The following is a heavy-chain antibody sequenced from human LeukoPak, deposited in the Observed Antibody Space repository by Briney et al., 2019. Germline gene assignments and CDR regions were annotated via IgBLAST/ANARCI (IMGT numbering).Heavy chain of an antibody. J-gene: IGHJ4*02. CDR3: ARGRFQSY. Sequence: PSETLSLTCAVYGGSFSGYYWSWIRQPPGKGLEWIGEINHSGSTNYNPSLKSRVTISVDTSKNQFSLKLSSVTAADTAVYYCARGRFQSYWGQGTLVTVSS. CDR1: GGSFSGYY. V-gene: IGHV4-34*01. D-gene: IGHD3-16*01. CDR2: INHSGST.